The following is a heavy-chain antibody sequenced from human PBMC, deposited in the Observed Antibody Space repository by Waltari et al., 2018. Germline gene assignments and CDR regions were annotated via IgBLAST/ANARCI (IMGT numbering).Heavy chain of an antibody. J-gene: IGHJ3*01. CDR3: ATYIGASIGTAAFDV. Sequence: QLHLQESGPGLVKPSDTLSVTCSVSGGSLTSNRHYWAWIRQPPGKGLEWTATISYSGATYNNPSLKSRVTISVDTSKNRFSLKLSSVTAAATAVYYCATYIGASIGTAAFDVWGQGTMVTVSS. CDR1: GGSLTSNRHY. V-gene: IGHV4-39*01. CDR2: ISYSGAT. D-gene: IGHD3-16*01.